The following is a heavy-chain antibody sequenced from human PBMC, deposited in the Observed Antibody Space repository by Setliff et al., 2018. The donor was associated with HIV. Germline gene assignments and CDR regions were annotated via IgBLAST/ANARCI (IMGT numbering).Heavy chain of an antibody. CDR3: ARDPSSGIYYDSSGQYFQN. CDR2: NSAYNGNT. D-gene: IGHD3-22*01. Sequence: ASVKVSCKASGYIFTSYGISWVRQAPGQGLEWMGWNSAYNGNTNYAQKFQGRVSMTIDTSTSTAYMGLRSLRPDDTAVYFCARDPSSGIYYDSSGQYFQNWGQGTLVTVSS. CDR1: GYIFTSYG. J-gene: IGHJ1*01. V-gene: IGHV1-18*01.